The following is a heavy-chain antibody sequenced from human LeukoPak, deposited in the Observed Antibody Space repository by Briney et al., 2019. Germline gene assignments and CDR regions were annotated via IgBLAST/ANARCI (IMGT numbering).Heavy chain of an antibody. V-gene: IGHV4-59*08. Sequence: PSETLSLTCAVSDVPISSFYWSWIRQPPGKGLQWIGYVFHTGDTNHNPSLKGRVTVSLDTSKDLVSLRLTSVTAADTAVYYCARHPFATPFDHWGRGTLVTVSS. CDR2: VFHTGDT. D-gene: IGHD2-15*01. J-gene: IGHJ4*02. CDR3: ARHPFATPFDH. CDR1: DVPISSFY.